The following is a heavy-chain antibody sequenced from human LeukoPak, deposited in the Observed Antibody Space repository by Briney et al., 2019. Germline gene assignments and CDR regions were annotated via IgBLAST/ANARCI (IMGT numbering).Heavy chain of an antibody. Sequence: PSETLSLTCAVYGGSISAYYWTWIRQPPGKGLEWIGEINHSGSTNDNPSLKSRVTISVDTSKNQFSLKLNSVTAADTAVYYCARVRVAARPFNWFDPWGQGTLVTVSS. CDR1: GGSISAYY. J-gene: IGHJ5*02. CDR2: INHSGST. CDR3: ARVRVAARPFNWFDP. D-gene: IGHD6-6*01. V-gene: IGHV4-34*01.